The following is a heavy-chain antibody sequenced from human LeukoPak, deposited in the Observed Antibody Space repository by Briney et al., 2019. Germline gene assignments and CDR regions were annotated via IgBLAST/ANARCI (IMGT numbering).Heavy chain of an antibody. V-gene: IGHV3-23*01. CDR2: IPASGGST. D-gene: IGHD3-10*01. CDR3: AKDPYGSGSYYHDY. CDR1: GFSFSSNV. J-gene: IGHJ4*02. Sequence: GGSLRLSCAASGFSFSSNVMIWVRQAPGKGLEWVSSIPASGGSTYYADSVKGRFTISRDNSKNTLYLQMNSLRAEDTAVYYCAKDPYGSGSYYHDYWGQGTLVTVSS.